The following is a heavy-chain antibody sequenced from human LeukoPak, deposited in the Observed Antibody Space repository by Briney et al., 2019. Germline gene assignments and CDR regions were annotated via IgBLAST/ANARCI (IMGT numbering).Heavy chain of an antibody. D-gene: IGHD6-13*01. CDR3: ARGDIAAAGAVRGVTDASDI. V-gene: IGHV3-30-3*01. J-gene: IGHJ3*02. Sequence: GGSLRLSCSASGFTFSSYAMHWVRQAPGKGLEWVAVISYDGSNKYYADSVKGRFTISRDNSKNTLYLQMNSLRAEDTAVYYCARGDIAAAGAVRGVTDASDIWGQGTMVTVSS. CDR1: GFTFSSYA. CDR2: ISYDGSNK.